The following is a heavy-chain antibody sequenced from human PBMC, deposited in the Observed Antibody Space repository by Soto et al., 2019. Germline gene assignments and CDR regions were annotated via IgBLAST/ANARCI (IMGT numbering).Heavy chain of an antibody. CDR1: GFTFSDYY. CDR2: ISSSGSTI. CDR3: ASELLSWSVYAFDI. D-gene: IGHD2-2*01. J-gene: IGHJ3*02. Sequence: QVQLVESGGGLVQPGGSLRLPCAASGFTFSDYYMSWIRQAPGKGLEWVSYISSSGSTIYYADSVKGRFTISRDNAKNSLYLQMNSLRAEDTAVYYCASELLSWSVYAFDIWGQGTMVTVSS. V-gene: IGHV3-11*01.